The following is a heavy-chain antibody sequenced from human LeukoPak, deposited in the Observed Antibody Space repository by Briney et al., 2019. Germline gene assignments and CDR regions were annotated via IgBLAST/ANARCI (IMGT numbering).Heavy chain of an antibody. CDR1: GGSISSYY. V-gene: IGHV4-4*09. Sequence: SETLSLTFTVSGGSISSYYWSWIRQPPGKGLEWIGYIYTSGSTNYNPSLKSRVTISVDTSKNQFSLKLSSVTAADTAVYYCARSLGDRGMGPNYYYYYYMDVWGKGTTVTVSS. J-gene: IGHJ6*03. CDR2: IYTSGST. CDR3: ARSLGDRGMGPNYYYYYYMDV. D-gene: IGHD3-10*01.